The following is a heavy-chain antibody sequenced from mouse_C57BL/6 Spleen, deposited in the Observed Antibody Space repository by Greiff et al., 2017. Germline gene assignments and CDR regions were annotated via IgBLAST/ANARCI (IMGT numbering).Heavy chain of an antibody. CDR2: IYPRSGST. Sequence: VQLVESGAELARPGASVKLSCKASGYTFTSYGISWVKQRPGQGLEWLGEIYPRSGSTYYNEKFKGKATLTADKSSSIAYMELSSLTSENSAVYFCARYDLWIYYAMDYWGQGTSVTVSS. V-gene: IGHV1-81*01. J-gene: IGHJ4*01. CDR3: ARYDLWIYYAMDY. D-gene: IGHD2-12*01. CDR1: GYTFTSYG.